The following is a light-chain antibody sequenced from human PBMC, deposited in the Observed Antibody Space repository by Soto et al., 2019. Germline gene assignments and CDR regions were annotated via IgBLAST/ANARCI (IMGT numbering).Light chain of an antibody. CDR3: QQYGSSIT. Sequence: EIVLTQSPGTLSLSPGERATLSCRASQSVSRSYLAWYQQRPGRAPRLLIYGASSRATGIPDRFNGSGSGTDFTLTISRLEPEDFAVYYCQQYGSSITFGQGTRLEIK. CDR2: GAS. J-gene: IGKJ5*01. CDR1: QSVSRSY. V-gene: IGKV3-20*01.